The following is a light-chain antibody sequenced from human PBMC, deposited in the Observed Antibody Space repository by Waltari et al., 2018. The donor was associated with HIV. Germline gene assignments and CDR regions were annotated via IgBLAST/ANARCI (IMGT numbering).Light chain of an antibody. V-gene: IGLV2-14*03. CDR3: SSYTRQISVA. J-gene: IGLJ2*01. Sequence: QSALTQPPSVSGSPGQSITITRTRTSHDIGAYNHDPWYQQYIDEPPKLLIFAVRNRPSGVSGRFSASKSGNTASLTITGLQSDDEAIYYCSSYTRQISVAFGGGTRVTV. CDR1: SHDIGAYNH. CDR2: AVR.